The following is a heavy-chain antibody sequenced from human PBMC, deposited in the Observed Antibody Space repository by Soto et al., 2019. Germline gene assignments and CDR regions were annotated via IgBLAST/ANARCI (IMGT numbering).Heavy chain of an antibody. CDR2: ISGYNGNT. V-gene: IGHV1-18*01. J-gene: IGHJ3*02. CDR3: ARGGYCSGGSCYSSFDI. Sequence: ASVKVACKASGYTFTSYGFSWVRQAPGQGLEWMGWISGYNGNTIYAQKVQGRLTMTTDTSASTAYMELRSLRSDDTAVYYCARGGYCSGGSCYSSFDIWGKGTMVTVSS. D-gene: IGHD2-15*01. CDR1: GYTFTSYG.